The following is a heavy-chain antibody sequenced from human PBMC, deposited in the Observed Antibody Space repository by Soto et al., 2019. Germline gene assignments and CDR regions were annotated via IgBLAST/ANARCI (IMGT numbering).Heavy chain of an antibody. D-gene: IGHD1-26*01. CDR2: ASYDENDK. J-gene: IGHJ4*02. V-gene: IGHV3-30*03. CDR3: AGEGGGVVGETSFDL. Sequence: QGQLVESGGGVVQPGRSLRLSCAASGITFRNYGMHWARQAPGKGLEWVAFASYDENDKYYVESVKGRFTISRDNSRNTLYLQMNSLRSVDTAGYYCAGEGGGVVGETSFDLWGQGTLVIVSS. CDR1: GITFRNYG.